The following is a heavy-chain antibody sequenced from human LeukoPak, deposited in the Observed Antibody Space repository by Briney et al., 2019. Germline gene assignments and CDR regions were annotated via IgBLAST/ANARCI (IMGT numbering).Heavy chain of an antibody. Sequence: SETLSLTCTVSGGSISSYYWSWIRQPPGKGLEWIGEINHSGSTNYNPSLKSRVTISVDTSKNQFSLKLSSVTAADTAVYYCARVVVVVAARGTTYYYYMDVWGKGTTVTVSS. CDR3: ARVVVVVAARGTTYYYYMDV. J-gene: IGHJ6*03. CDR1: GGSISSYY. CDR2: INHSGST. D-gene: IGHD2-15*01. V-gene: IGHV4-34*01.